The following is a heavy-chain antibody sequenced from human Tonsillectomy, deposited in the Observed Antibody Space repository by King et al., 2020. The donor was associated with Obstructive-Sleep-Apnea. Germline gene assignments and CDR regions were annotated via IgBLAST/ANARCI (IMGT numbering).Heavy chain of an antibody. J-gene: IGHJ4*02. Sequence: VQLVESGGGVVQPGRSLRLSCAASGFTFSNSAMHWVRQTPGKGLEWVALMSYDGRNKYYEDSVKGRFTISRDNSKNTVYLQMNSLRAEDTAVYYCARDLAYSNGWYDYWGQGTLVTVSS. CDR1: GFTFSNSA. D-gene: IGHD6-19*01. CDR3: ARDLAYSNGWYDY. V-gene: IGHV3-30-3*01. CDR2: MSYDGRNK.